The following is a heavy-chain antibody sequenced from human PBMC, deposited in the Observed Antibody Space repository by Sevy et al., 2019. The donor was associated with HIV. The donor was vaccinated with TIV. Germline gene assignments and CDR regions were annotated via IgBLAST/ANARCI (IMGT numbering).Heavy chain of an antibody. CDR3: ARDGEYCTNGVCSWGLFDY. D-gene: IGHD2-8*01. Sequence: GGSLRLSCAVSGFTFSSYGMHWVRQAPGKGLEWVAGIWYDESNKYYADSVRGRFTISGDNSKNTLYLQMNSLRAEDTAVYYCARDGEYCTNGVCSWGLFDYWGQGTLVTVSS. V-gene: IGHV3-33*01. J-gene: IGHJ4*02. CDR2: IWYDESNK. CDR1: GFTFSSYG.